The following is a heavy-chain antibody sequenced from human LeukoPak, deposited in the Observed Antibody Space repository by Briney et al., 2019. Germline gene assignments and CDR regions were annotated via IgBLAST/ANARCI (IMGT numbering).Heavy chain of an antibody. V-gene: IGHV4-59*08. CDR1: GGSISSYY. D-gene: IGHD6-19*01. CDR2: IYYSGST. Sequence: SETLSLTCTVSGGSISSYYWGWIRQPPGKGLEWIGYIYYSGSTNYNPSLKSRVTISVDTSKNQFSLKLSSVTAADTAVYYCASSGWYSLRWFDPWGQGTLVTVSS. CDR3: ASSGWYSLRWFDP. J-gene: IGHJ5*02.